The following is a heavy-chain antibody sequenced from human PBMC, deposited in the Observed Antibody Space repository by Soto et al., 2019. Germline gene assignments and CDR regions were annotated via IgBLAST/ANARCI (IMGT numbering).Heavy chain of an antibody. D-gene: IGHD3-10*01. CDR1: GGTFSSYA. CDR3: ARVKFTMVRGVIIYGFDY. CDR2: IIPIFGTA. Sequence: QVQLVQSGAEVKKPGSSVKVSCKASGGTFSSYAISWVRQAPGQGLEWMGGIIPIFGTANYAQKFQGRGTITADESTSTAYMELSSLRSEDTAVYYCARVKFTMVRGVIIYGFDYWGQGTLVTVSS. V-gene: IGHV1-69*01. J-gene: IGHJ4*02.